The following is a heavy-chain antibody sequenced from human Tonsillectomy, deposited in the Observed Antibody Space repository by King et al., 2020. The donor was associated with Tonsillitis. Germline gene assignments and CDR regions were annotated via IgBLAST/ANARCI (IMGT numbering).Heavy chain of an antibody. CDR2: IWFDGSNK. V-gene: IGHV3-33*08. Sequence: VQLVESGGGVVQPGRSLRLSCAASVFTFSYYVMHWVRQAPGKGLEWGARIWFDGSNKYSADSVKGRFTISRDNSKNTLHLQMNSLTADDTAMHYCARDSTGLSAYPYFDYWGPGTLVTVSS. CDR3: ARDSTGLSAYPYFDY. CDR1: VFTFSYYV. J-gene: IGHJ4*02. D-gene: IGHD3-16*01.